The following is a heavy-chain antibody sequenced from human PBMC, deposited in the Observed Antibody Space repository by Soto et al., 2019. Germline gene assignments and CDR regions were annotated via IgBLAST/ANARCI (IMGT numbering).Heavy chain of an antibody. Sequence: ASVKVSCKASGYTFTSYGISWVRQAPGQGLEWMGWISAYNGNTNYAQKLQGRVTMTTDTSTSTAYMELRSLRSDDTAVYYCARIVGYGYYYYYGMDVWGQGTTVTVSS. J-gene: IGHJ6*02. V-gene: IGHV1-18*04. CDR1: GYTFTSYG. D-gene: IGHD5-12*01. CDR3: ARIVGYGYYYYYGMDV. CDR2: ISAYNGNT.